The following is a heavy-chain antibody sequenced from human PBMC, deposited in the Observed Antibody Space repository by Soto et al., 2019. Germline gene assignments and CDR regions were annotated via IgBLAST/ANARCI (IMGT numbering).Heavy chain of an antibody. CDR3: ASRDPGTSADY. V-gene: IGHV4-4*02. CDR1: GGSFTSNNW. Sequence: PSETLSLTXAVSGGSFTSNNWWTWVRQPPGQGLEWIGEIYRTGSTNYNPSLKSRVTISLDKSENQFSLKVTSLTAADTAVYYCASRDPGTSADYWGQGTLVTVSS. J-gene: IGHJ4*02. D-gene: IGHD1-7*01. CDR2: IYRTGST.